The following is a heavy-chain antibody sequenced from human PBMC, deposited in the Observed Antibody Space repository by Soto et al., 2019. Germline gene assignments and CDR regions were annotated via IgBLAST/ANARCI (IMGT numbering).Heavy chain of an antibody. J-gene: IGHJ4*02. CDR3: ARDGGNDRYYFDY. CDR1: GGSISSGGYS. V-gene: IGHV4-30-2*01. Sequence: QLQLQESGSGLVKPSQTLSLTCAVSGGSISSGGYSWSWIRQPPGKGLEWIGYIYHSGSTYYNPSPTSRVTISVDRSKNQFSLKLSSVTAADTAVYYCARDGGNDRYYFDYWGQGTLFTVSS. CDR2: IYHSGST. D-gene: IGHD2-15*01.